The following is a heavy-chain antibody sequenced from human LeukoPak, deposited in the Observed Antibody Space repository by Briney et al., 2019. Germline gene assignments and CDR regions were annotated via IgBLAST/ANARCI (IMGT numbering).Heavy chain of an antibody. Sequence: GASVKVPCKVSGYTLTELSMHWVRQAPGKGLEWMGGFDPEDGETIYAQKFQGRVTMTEDTSTDTAYMELSSLRSEDTAVYYCATDSYYYGSGSYYNPVYWGQGTLVTVSS. D-gene: IGHD3-10*01. V-gene: IGHV1-24*01. CDR2: FDPEDGET. CDR1: GYTLTELS. CDR3: ATDSYYYGSGSYYNPVY. J-gene: IGHJ4*02.